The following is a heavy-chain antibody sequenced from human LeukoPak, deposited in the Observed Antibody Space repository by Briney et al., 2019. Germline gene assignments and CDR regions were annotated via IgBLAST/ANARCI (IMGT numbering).Heavy chain of an antibody. CDR3: ARGYYDFWSGYYADAFDI. J-gene: IGHJ3*02. D-gene: IGHD3-3*01. Sequence: PSETLSLTRTVSGGSISSSSYYWSWIRQPPGKGLEWIGYIYYSGSTYYNPSLKSRVTISVDTSKNQFSLKLSSVTAADTAVYYCARGYYDFWSGYYADAFDIWGQGTMVTVSS. CDR1: GGSISSSSYY. CDR2: IYYSGST. V-gene: IGHV4-30-4*08.